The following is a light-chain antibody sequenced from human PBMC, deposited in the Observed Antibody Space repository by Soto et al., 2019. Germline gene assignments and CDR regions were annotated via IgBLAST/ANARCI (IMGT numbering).Light chain of an antibody. J-gene: IGKJ1*01. V-gene: IGKV3-15*01. CDR1: QSVSSN. CDR3: QQYGSSGT. CDR2: GAS. Sequence: EVVMTQSPATLSVSPGERATLSCRASQSVSSNLAWYQQKPGQAPTLVIYGASARATGIPARFSGSGSGTEFTLTISSLQSEDFAVYYCQQYGSSGTFGQGTKVDIK.